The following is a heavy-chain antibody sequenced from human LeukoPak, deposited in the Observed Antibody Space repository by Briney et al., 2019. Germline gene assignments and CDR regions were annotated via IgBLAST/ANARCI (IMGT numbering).Heavy chain of an antibody. D-gene: IGHD3-22*01. CDR2: INWNGGST. V-gene: IGHV3-20*04. CDR1: GFTFDDYG. J-gene: IGHJ4*02. Sequence: GGSLRLSCAPSGFTFDDYGMSRVRQAPGKGLECVSGINWNGGSTGYADSVKSRFTISRDNAKNSLYLQMNSLRAEDTALYYCARVGHYYDSSGYYPDYWGQGTLVTVSS. CDR3: ARVGHYYDSSGYYPDY.